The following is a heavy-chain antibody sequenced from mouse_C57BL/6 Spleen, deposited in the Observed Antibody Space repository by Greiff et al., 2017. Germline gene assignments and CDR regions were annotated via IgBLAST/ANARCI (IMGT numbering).Heavy chain of an antibody. Sequence: EVKLVESGAELVQPGASVKLSCTASGFNIKDYYMHWVKQRTEQGLEWIGRLDPEAGETKYAPNFQGKATITADTSSNTAYLQLSSLTSEDTAVYYCARDWDWYFDVWGTGTTVTVSS. V-gene: IGHV14-2*01. J-gene: IGHJ1*03. CDR3: ARDWDWYFDV. CDR1: GFNIKDYY. CDR2: LDPEAGET. D-gene: IGHD4-1*01.